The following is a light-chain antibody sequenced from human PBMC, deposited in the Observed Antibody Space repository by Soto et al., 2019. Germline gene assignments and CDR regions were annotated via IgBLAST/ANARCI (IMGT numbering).Light chain of an antibody. J-gene: IGKJ4*01. CDR1: QSISTY. CDR3: QQTFITPPLT. Sequence: DIQMTQSPSSLSASIGDRITITCRASQSISTYLNWYQQKPGKATSLLIYGASTLQSGVPSRFSGSGSATDFTLTISSLQPEDCATYYCQQTFITPPLTFGGGTKVEIK. CDR2: GAS. V-gene: IGKV1-39*01.